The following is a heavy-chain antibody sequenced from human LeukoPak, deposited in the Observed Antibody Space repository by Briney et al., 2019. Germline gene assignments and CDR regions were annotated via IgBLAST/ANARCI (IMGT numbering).Heavy chain of an antibody. Sequence: GGSLRLSCAAAGFTFSSYSMIWVRQAPGKGLEWVSSISRSSSTIYYADSVKGRFTISRDNSKNTLYLQMNSLRAEDTAVYYCARDHSSSSHYWGQGTLVTVSS. J-gene: IGHJ4*02. D-gene: IGHD6-6*01. V-gene: IGHV3-48*01. CDR3: ARDHSSSSHY. CDR1: GFTFSSYS. CDR2: ISRSSSTI.